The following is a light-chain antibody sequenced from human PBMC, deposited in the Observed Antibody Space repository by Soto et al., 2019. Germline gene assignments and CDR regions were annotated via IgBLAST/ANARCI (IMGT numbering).Light chain of an antibody. Sequence: SLLAPPPPVYAAPGQKVTHSCSGRSSDIGRNYVSWYKHLPRTAPKLLIYENYKRPSGIPDRFSGSKSGTSATLGITGLQTGDEADYYCGTWDSSLTTFVFGTGTKVTVL. CDR3: GTWDSSLTTFV. J-gene: IGLJ1*01. V-gene: IGLV1-51*02. CDR1: SSDIGRNY. CDR2: ENY.